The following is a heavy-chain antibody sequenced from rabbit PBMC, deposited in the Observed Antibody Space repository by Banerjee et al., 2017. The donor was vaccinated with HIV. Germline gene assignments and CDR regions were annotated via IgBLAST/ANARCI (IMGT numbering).Heavy chain of an antibody. D-gene: IGHD6-1*01. CDR3: ARSYYTYGYPGDTYATRFNL. CDR2: IYAGSSGST. J-gene: IGHJ4*01. Sequence: QEQLVESGGGLVQPGGSLKLSCKASGLDFSSYSMSWVRQAPGKGLEWIACIYAGSSGSTYYASWAKGRFTISKTSSTTVTLQMTSLTAADTATYFCARSYYTYGYPGDTYATRFNLWGP. V-gene: IGHV1S45*01. CDR1: GLDFSSYS.